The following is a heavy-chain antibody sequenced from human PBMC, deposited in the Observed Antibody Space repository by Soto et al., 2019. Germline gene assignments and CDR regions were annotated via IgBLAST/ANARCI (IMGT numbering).Heavy chain of an antibody. V-gene: IGHV1-69*02. Sequence: ASVKVSCKASGGTFSSYTISWVRQAPGQGLEWMGRIIPILGIANYAQKFQGRVTITADKSTSTAYMELSSLRSEDTAVYYCARAPCSGGSCYSIDYWGQGTLVTVSS. D-gene: IGHD2-15*01. J-gene: IGHJ4*02. CDR1: GGTFSSYT. CDR2: IIPILGIA. CDR3: ARAPCSGGSCYSIDY.